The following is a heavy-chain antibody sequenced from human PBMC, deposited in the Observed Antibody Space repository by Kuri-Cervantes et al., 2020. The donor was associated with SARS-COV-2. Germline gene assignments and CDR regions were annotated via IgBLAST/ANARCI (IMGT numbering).Heavy chain of an antibody. Sequence: SETLSLTCTLSGGSISGYYWSWIRQSAGKGLEFIGRVYSSGGTNYNPSLKSRVTISVDTSKNQFSLKLSSVTAADTAVYYCARHVKVVLVVAAMSWFDPWGQGTLVTVSS. J-gene: IGHJ5*02. CDR1: GGSISGYY. D-gene: IGHD2-15*01. CDR3: ARHVKVVLVVAAMSWFDP. V-gene: IGHV4-4*07. CDR2: VYSSGGT.